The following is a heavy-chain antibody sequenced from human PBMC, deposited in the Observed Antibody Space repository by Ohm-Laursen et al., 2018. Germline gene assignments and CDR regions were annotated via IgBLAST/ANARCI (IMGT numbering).Heavy chain of an antibody. CDR1: GGSISSYY. J-gene: IGHJ2*01. CDR3: ARDLLGNVWYLDL. CDR2: ISYSGST. D-gene: IGHD7-27*01. V-gene: IGHV4-59*01. Sequence: SQTLSLTCTVSGGSISSYYWSWIRQPPGKGLEWIGYISYSGSTDYNPSLKSRVTISVDTSKNQFYLKLSSVTAADTAMYYCARDLLGNVWYLDLWGRGTLVTVS.